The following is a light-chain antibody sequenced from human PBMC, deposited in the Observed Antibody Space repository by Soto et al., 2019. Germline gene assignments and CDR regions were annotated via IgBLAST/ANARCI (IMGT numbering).Light chain of an antibody. Sequence: QSVLTQPPSASGTPGQRVTISCSGSDSNIGSNHVYWYQQVPGTAPKFLIDSQDQRPSGVPDRFSGSKSGTSASLAISGPRSEDEADYYCASWEDSLTGWVFGGGTKVTVL. CDR1: DSNIGSNH. V-gene: IGLV1-47*02. J-gene: IGLJ3*02. CDR2: SQD. CDR3: ASWEDSLTGWV.